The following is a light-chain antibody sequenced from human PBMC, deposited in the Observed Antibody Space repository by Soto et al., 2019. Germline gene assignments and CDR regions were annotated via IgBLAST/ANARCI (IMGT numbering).Light chain of an antibody. J-gene: IGKJ4*01. CDR2: KAS. CDR3: QQYNTYPLT. V-gene: IGKV1-5*03. CDR1: QSISNW. Sequence: DIQMTQSPSTLSASVGDRVTITCRASQSISNWLAWYQQKPGKAPKLLIYKASSLESGVPSRFSGSGSGTEFTLTISSLQTDDFATYYCQQYNTYPLTFGGGNNVEIK.